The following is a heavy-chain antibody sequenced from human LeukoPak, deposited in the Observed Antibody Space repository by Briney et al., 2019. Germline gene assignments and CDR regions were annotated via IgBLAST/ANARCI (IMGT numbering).Heavy chain of an antibody. CDR3: ARQGSSWYRGFDY. J-gene: IGHJ4*02. V-gene: IGHV4-39*07. Sequence: SETLSLTCTVSGGSLSSSYYYWGWIRQPPGKGLEWIGSIYYSGSTYYNPSLKSRVTISVDRSKNQFSLKLSSVTAADTAVYYCARQGSSWYRGFDYWGQGTLVTVSS. D-gene: IGHD6-13*01. CDR1: GGSLSSSYYY. CDR2: IYYSGST.